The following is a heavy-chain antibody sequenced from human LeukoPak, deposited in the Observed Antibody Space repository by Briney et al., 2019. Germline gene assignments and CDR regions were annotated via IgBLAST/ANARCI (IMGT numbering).Heavy chain of an antibody. V-gene: IGHV3-74*01. J-gene: IGHJ4*02. Sequence: GGSLRLSCAASGFTLSAYWMHWVRQAPGKGLMWVSRIEGDGDRITYADSVKGRLTISRDNAKNTLYLQMNSLRAEDTAVYYCTRDWRNLGYDYWGQGTLVTVSS. CDR3: TRDWRNLGYDY. CDR2: IEGDGDRI. D-gene: IGHD5-12*01. CDR1: GFTLSAYW.